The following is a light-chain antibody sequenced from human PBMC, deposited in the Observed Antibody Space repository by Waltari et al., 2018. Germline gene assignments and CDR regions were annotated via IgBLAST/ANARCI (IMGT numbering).Light chain of an antibody. CDR1: SRDVRGYNF. J-gene: IGLJ2*01. V-gene: IGLV2-14*03. Sequence: QSDLTQPASVSGSPGQSITISCTGNSRDVRGYNFVSWYQQHPGKAPQLMIYDVSNRPSGVSNRFSGSKSGNTAALTISGLQAEDEADYYCSSYTSSSTLVFGGGTKLTVL. CDR3: SSYTSSSTLV. CDR2: DVS.